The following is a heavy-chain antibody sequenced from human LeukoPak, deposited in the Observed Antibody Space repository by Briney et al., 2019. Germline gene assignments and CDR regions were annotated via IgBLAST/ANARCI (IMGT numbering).Heavy chain of an antibody. CDR2: ISGSGGGT. CDR1: GFNFSSYA. Sequence: PGGSLRLSCAASGFNFSSYAMSWVRQAPEKGLEWVSTISGSGGGTSYADSVNGRFTISRDDSKNTLYLQMTSLRAEDTAVYYCVKDLGRYRNNCFDYWGQGTLVTVSS. J-gene: IGHJ4*02. D-gene: IGHD1-26*01. V-gene: IGHV3-23*01. CDR3: VKDLGRYRNNCFDY.